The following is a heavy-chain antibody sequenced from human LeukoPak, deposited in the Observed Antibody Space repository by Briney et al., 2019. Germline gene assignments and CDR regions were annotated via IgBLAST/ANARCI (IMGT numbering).Heavy chain of an antibody. V-gene: IGHV1-2*02. CDR2: INPNSGGT. Sequence: KTGGSLRLSCAASGFTFSSYAMHWVRQAPGQGLEWIGWINPNSGGTNYAQKFQGRVTMTRDTSISTAYMELSRLRSDDTAVYYCAGDPIVVVVAATPNFDYWGQGTLVTVSS. CDR1: GFTFSSYA. J-gene: IGHJ4*02. CDR3: AGDPIVVVVAATPNFDY. D-gene: IGHD2-15*01.